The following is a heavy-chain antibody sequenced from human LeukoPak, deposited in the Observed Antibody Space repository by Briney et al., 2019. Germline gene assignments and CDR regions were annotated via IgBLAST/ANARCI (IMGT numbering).Heavy chain of an antibody. J-gene: IGHJ4*02. V-gene: IGHV3-23*01. CDR2: ISGSGGST. CDR3: VRGLDYFDY. Sequence: GGSLRLSCAASGFTFSSYAMSWVRQAPGEGLEWVSAISGSGGSTYYADSVKGRFTISRDNSKNTLYLQMNSLRAEDTAVYYCVRGLDYFDYWGQGTLVTVSS. CDR1: GFTFSSYA. D-gene: IGHD6-6*01.